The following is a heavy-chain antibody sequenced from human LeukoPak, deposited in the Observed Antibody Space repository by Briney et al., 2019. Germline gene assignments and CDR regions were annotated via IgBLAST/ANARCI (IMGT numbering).Heavy chain of an antibody. Sequence: ASVKVSCKASGGTFSSYAISWVRQAPGQGLEWMGGIIPIFGTANYAQKFQGRVTITADGSTSTAYMELSSLRSEDTAVYYCARAHSTNDAFDIWGQGQWSPSLQ. V-gene: IGHV1-69*13. J-gene: IGHJ3*02. CDR1: GGTFSSYA. CDR3: ARAHSTNDAFDI. CDR2: IIPIFGTA.